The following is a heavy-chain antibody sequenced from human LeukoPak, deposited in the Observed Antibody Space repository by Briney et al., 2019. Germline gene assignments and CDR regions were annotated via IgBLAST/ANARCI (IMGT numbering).Heavy chain of an antibody. Sequence: ASVKVSCKASGYTFTGYYMHWVRQAPGQGLEWMGWINPNSGGTNYAQKFQGRVTITTDESTSTAYMELSSLRSEDTAVYYCARGITIFGVVGEDYYFDYWAREPWSPSPQ. D-gene: IGHD3-3*01. CDR3: ARGITIFGVVGEDYYFDY. CDR2: INPNSGGT. V-gene: IGHV1-2*02. CDR1: GYTFTGYY. J-gene: IGHJ4*02.